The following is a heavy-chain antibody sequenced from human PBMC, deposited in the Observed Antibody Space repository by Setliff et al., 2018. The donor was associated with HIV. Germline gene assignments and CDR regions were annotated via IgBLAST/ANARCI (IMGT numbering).Heavy chain of an antibody. D-gene: IGHD2-21*02. V-gene: IGHV1-18*01. CDR2: ISAYTGHT. J-gene: IGHJ5*02. CDR3: ARARLQGIVTAVGPRDNCLDP. Sequence: ASVKVSCKASGYSFINYGIAWVRQAPGQGLAWMGWISAYTGHTDYASRFLGRVTLTTDTSTSTAYMELRSLSSDDTAVYFCARARLQGIVTAVGPRDNCLDPWGQGTRVTVSS. CDR1: GYSFINYG.